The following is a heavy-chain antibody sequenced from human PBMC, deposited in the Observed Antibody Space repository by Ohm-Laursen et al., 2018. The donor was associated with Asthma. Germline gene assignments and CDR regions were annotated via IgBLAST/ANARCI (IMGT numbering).Heavy chain of an antibody. D-gene: IGHD6-19*01. J-gene: IGHJ4*02. CDR2: VSSGDGTRK. Sequence: SLRLSCTASRFTFSNNGMHWVRQAPGKGLEWVAAVSSGDGTRKYYADSVKGRFTISRDNSKNTLYLQMDSLRVEDTAVYYCARDRSGWSRDYWGQGTLVTVSS. V-gene: IGHV3-30*03. CDR3: ARDRSGWSRDY. CDR1: RFTFSNNG.